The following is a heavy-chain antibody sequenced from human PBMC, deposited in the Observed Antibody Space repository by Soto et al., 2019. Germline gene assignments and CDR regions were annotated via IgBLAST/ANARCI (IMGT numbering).Heavy chain of an antibody. CDR1: GYTFTSYG. CDR3: SRDYAIVIPMVREVTEGRYFDY. V-gene: IGHV1-18*01. D-gene: IGHD3-10*01. CDR2: ISAYNGNT. J-gene: IGHJ4*02. Sequence: QVQLVQSGAEVKKPGASVKVSCKASGYTFTSYGISWVRQAPGQGLEWLGWISAYNGNTNYAQKLQGRVTKTTDTTSSTAYMELRSLRSGDAAVYYCSRDYAIVIPMVREVTEGRYFDYWGKGTLVTVSS.